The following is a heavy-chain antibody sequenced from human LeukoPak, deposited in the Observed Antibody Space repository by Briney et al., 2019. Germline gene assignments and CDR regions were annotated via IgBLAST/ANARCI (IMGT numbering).Heavy chain of an antibody. CDR1: GFTFSSYA. V-gene: IGHV3-30*04. J-gene: IGHJ4*02. Sequence: GGSLRLSCAASGFTFSSYAMHWVRQAPGKGLEWVAAVSYDGSDKYYADSVKGRFTISRDNSRNTLYLQMNSLRAEDTAVYYCARDSPTSWGSGWYYFEYWGQGTLVTVSP. D-gene: IGHD6-13*01. CDR3: ARDSPTSWGSGWYYFEY. CDR2: VSYDGSDK.